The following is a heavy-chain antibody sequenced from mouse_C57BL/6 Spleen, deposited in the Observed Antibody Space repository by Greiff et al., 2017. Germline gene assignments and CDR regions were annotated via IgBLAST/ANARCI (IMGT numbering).Heavy chain of an antibody. CDR2: IYPGDGDT. J-gene: IGHJ4*01. CDR1: GYAFSSSW. CDR3: ARYPYYYGSSPYAMDY. Sequence: QVQLQQSGPELVKPGASVKISCKASGYAFSSSWMNWVKQRPGKGLEWIGRIYPGDGDTNYNGKFKGKATLTADNSSSTAYMQLSSLTSEDSAVYFCARYPYYYGSSPYAMDYWGQGTSVTVSS. D-gene: IGHD1-1*01. V-gene: IGHV1-82*01.